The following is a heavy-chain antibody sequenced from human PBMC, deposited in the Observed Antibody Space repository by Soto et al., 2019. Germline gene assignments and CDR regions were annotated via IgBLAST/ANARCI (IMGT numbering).Heavy chain of an antibody. V-gene: IGHV4-59*08. CDR1: GTSISNYY. CDR2: FHYSGSI. Sequence: SETLSLTCIVSGTSISNYYWSWIRQPPGKGLEWIGSFHYSGSINYNPFLKSRVTISVDMSKNQFSLELTSVTAADTAVYYCERIAADGTSXDYWGQGTLVTVSS. D-gene: IGHD6-13*01. CDR3: ERIAADGTSXDY. J-gene: IGHJ4*02.